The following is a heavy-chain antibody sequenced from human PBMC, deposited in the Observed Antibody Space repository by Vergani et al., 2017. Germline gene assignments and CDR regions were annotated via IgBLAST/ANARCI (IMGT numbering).Heavy chain of an antibody. D-gene: IGHD1-26*01. Sequence: EVQLVESGGGLVKPGGSLRLSCAASGFTFSSYSMHWVRQAPGKGLEWVSSISSSSSYIYYADSVKGRFTISRDNAKNSLYLQMNSLRAEDTAVYYCARAKRSGSYPGAFDYWGQGTLVTVSS. CDR1: GFTFSSYS. CDR2: ISSSSSYI. V-gene: IGHV3-21*01. J-gene: IGHJ4*02. CDR3: ARAKRSGSYPGAFDY.